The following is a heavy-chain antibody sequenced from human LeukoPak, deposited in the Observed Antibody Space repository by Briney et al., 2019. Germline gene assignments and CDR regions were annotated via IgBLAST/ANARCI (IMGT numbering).Heavy chain of an antibody. V-gene: IGHV4-30-2*01. CDR3: ARAVVPAVSFGSYYFDY. D-gene: IGHD2-2*01. J-gene: IGHJ4*02. CDR1: GGSISSGGYC. CDR2: IYHSGST. Sequence: SETLSLTCTVSGGSISSGGYCWSWIRQPPGKGLEWIGFIYHSGSTYYNPSLKSRVTISVDRSKNQFSLKLSSVTAADTAVYYCARAVVPAVSFGSYYFDYWGQGTLVTVSS.